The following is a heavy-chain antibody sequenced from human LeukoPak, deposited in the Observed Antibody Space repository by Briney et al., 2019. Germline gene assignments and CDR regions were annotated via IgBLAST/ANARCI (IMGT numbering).Heavy chain of an antibody. D-gene: IGHD5-18*01. J-gene: IGHJ4*02. CDR3: ARHSEAAMYYFDY. CDR1: GGSISSYY. V-gene: IGHV4-59*01. Sequence: SETLSLTCTVSGGSISSYYWSWIRQPPGKGLEWIGYIYYSGSTNYNPSLKSRVTISVDTSKNQFSLKLSSVAAADTAVYYCARHSEAAMYYFDYWGQGTLVTVSS. CDR2: IYYSGST.